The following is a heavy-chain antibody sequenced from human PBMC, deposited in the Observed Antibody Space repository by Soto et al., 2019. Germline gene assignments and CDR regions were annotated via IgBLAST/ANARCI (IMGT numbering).Heavy chain of an antibody. CDR2: IIPIFGTA. V-gene: IGHV1-69*12. D-gene: IGHD2-21*02. J-gene: IGHJ4*02. CDR3: ARDPGYCGGDCYSGFDY. Sequence: QVQLVQSGAEVKKPGSSVKVSCKASGGTFSSYAISWVRQAPGQGLEWMGGIIPIFGTANYAQKFQGRVTITADQSTSTAYMELSSLRSEDTAGYYCARDPGYCGGDCYSGFDYWGQGTLVTVSS. CDR1: GGTFSSYA.